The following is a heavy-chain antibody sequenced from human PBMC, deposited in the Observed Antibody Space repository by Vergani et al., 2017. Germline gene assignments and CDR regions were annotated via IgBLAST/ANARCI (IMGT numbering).Heavy chain of an antibody. V-gene: IGHV4-39*01. CDR1: GDSIISRSYY. D-gene: IGHD3-16*01. Sequence: QMQLQESGPGLVKASETLSLTCTVSGDSIISRSYYWGWIRQPPGKGLEWIGSTYNIGNGDSSSSLKGRVTISADTSKNQFSLRLTSVTAADTAVYYCARGKYYSDSTSQFRGRYFDVWGRGTLVTVPS. CDR3: ARGKYYSDSTSQFRGRYFDV. J-gene: IGHJ2*01. CDR2: TYNIGNG.